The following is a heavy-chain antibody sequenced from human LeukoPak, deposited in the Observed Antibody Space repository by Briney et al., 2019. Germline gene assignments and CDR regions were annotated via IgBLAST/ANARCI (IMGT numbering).Heavy chain of an antibody. V-gene: IGHV4-34*01. J-gene: IGHJ6*02. CDR1: GGSFSGYY. D-gene: IGHD6-13*01. Sequence: SETLSLTCAVYGGSFSGYYWSWIRQPPGKGLEWIGEINHSGSTNYNPSLKSRVTISVDTSKNQFSLKLSSVTAADTAVYYCARGRGGAAAGTLHYDGMDVWGQGTTVTVS. CDR3: ARGRGGAAAGTLHYDGMDV. CDR2: INHSGST.